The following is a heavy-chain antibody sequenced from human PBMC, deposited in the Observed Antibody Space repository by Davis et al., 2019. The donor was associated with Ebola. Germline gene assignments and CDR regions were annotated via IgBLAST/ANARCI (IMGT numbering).Heavy chain of an antibody. CDR3: VRGRDIVVVTATPCFGF. CDR2: MSHSSNTI. CDR1: GFIFRNYV. J-gene: IGHJ3*01. Sequence: GGSLRLSCETSGFIFRNYVMSWVRQAPGKGLEWVSYMSHSSNTIYYADSVKGRFTISRDNAKNSLFLQMNNLRDEDTAVYYCVRGRDIVVVTATPCFGFWGQGTMVTVSS. D-gene: IGHD2-21*02. V-gene: IGHV3-48*02.